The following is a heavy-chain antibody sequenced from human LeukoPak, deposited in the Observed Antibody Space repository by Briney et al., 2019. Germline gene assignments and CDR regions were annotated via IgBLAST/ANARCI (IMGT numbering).Heavy chain of an antibody. CDR3: ARVRSPLYFDY. CDR2: IKQDGSEI. J-gene: IGHJ4*02. Sequence: GGSLRLSCAASGFTFSSFWMSWVRQAPGKGLEWVATIKQDGSEIYYVDAVKGRFTISRDNAKNSLYLQMNSLRAEDTAVYYCARVRSPLYFDYWGQGTLVTVSS. V-gene: IGHV3-7*01. CDR1: GFTFSSFW.